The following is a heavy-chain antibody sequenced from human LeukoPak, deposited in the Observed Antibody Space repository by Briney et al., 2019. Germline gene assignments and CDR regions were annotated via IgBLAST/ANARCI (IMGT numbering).Heavy chain of an antibody. CDR2: IYTSEST. CDR3: ARVAGGLYDWFDP. D-gene: IGHD3-16*01. J-gene: IGHJ5*02. V-gene: IGHV4-61*02. Sequence: PSQTLSLTCTVSGGSISSGSYYWSWIRQPAGKGLEWIGRIYTSESTNYNPSLESRVTISVDTSKNQFSLKLSSVTAADTAVYYCARVAGGLYDWFDPWGQGTLVTVSS. CDR1: GGSISSGSYY.